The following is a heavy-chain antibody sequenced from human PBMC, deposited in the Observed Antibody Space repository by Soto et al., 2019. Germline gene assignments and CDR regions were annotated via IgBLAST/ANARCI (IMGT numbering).Heavy chain of an antibody. D-gene: IGHD6-19*01. V-gene: IGHV3-30*18. CDR2: ISYDGSNK. J-gene: IGHJ5*02. CDR1: GFTFSSYG. CDR3: AKGYSSGWYRSGYNWFDP. Sequence: PGGSLRLSCAASGFTFSSYGMHWVRQAPGKGLEWVAVISYDGSNKYYADSVKGRFTISRDNSKNTLYLQMNSLRAEDTAVYYCAKGYSSGWYRSGYNWFDPWGQGT.